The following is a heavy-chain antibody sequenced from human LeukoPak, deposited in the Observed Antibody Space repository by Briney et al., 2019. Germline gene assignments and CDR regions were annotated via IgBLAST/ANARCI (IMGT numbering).Heavy chain of an antibody. V-gene: IGHV3-30-3*01. CDR1: GFTFSSYA. CDR2: ISYDGSNK. J-gene: IGHJ3*02. Sequence: GSLRLSCAASGFTFSSYAMHWVRQAPGKGLEWVAVISYDGSNKYYADSVKGRFTISRDNSKNTLYLQMNSLRAEDTAVYYCARQTYYYDNGAFDIWGQGTMVTVSS. CDR3: ARQTYYYDNGAFDI. D-gene: IGHD3-22*01.